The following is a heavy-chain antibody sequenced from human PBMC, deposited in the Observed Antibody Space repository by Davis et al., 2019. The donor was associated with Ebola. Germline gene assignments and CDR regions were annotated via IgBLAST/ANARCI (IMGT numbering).Heavy chain of an antibody. Sequence: SETLSLTCTVSGGSISSYYWSWIRQPPGKGLEWIGYIYYSGSTNYNPSLKSRVTISLDTSKNQFSLKLSSVTAADTAVYYCASLVYYYDSSGYGRWFDPWGQGTLVTVSS. V-gene: IGHV4-59*08. CDR3: ASLVYYYDSSGYGRWFDP. CDR2: IYYSGST. D-gene: IGHD3-22*01. CDR1: GGSISSYY. J-gene: IGHJ5*02.